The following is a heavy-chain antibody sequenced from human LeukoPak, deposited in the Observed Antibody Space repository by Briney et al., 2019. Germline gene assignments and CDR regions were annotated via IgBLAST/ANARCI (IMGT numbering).Heavy chain of an antibody. D-gene: IGHD1-26*01. CDR2: INPYTGDT. CDR3: ARDLEAPGELKYYYYMDV. Sequence: GASVKVSCKASGYTLTGYYIHWVRQAPGQGLEGMGWINPYTGDTNSAQKFQGRVTMTRDPSISTAYMELSSLTSDDSAVYYCARDLEAPGELKYYYYMDVWGNGTTVTVSS. CDR1: GYTLTGYY. V-gene: IGHV1-2*02. J-gene: IGHJ6*03.